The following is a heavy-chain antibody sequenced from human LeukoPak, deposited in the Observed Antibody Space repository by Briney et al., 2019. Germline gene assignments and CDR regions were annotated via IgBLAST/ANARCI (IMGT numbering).Heavy chain of an antibody. Sequence: GSLRLSCAASGFTFSSYGMSWVRQAPGEGLEWVSGISTSDGSTYYADSVKGRFTISRDNSKNTLYLQVNSLRAEDTAVYYCAKAQVNWASLCYFDYWGQGTLVTVSS. V-gene: IGHV3-23*01. CDR1: GFTFSSYG. D-gene: IGHD7-27*01. CDR3: AKAQVNWASLCYFDY. CDR2: ISTSDGST. J-gene: IGHJ4*02.